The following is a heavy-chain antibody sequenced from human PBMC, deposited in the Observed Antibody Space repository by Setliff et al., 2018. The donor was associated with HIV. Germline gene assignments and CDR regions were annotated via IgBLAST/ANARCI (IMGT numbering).Heavy chain of an antibody. Sequence: GASVKVSCKASGGPFSTYAITWVRQAPGQGPEWMGGIIPIVGTANYAQKFQGRVTITADESTSTAYMELSSLRSEDTAVYYCARQGSPYYFDYWGQGTLVTSPQ. J-gene: IGHJ4*02. CDR3: ARQGSPYYFDY. CDR2: IIPIVGTA. V-gene: IGHV1-69*13. CDR1: GGPFSTYA. D-gene: IGHD2-15*01.